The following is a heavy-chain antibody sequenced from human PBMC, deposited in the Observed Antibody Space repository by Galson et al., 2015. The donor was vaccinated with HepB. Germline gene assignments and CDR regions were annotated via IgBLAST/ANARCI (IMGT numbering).Heavy chain of an antibody. CDR3: AREHSYYFDS. CDR2: ISSSGNIP. Sequence: SLRLSCAASGFTFSDYYMTWIRQAPGKGLEWVSYISSSGNIPYYADSVKGRLTISRDNAKNSLYLQMNSLRAEDTAVYYCAREHSYYFDSWGQGTLVTVSS. J-gene: IGHJ4*02. D-gene: IGHD1-26*01. CDR1: GFTFSDYY. V-gene: IGHV3-11*01.